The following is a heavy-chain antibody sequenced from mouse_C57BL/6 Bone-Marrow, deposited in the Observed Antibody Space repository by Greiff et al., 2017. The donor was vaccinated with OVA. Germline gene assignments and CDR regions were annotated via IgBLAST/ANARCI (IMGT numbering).Heavy chain of an antibody. Sequence: QVQLQQPGAELVKPGASVKLSCKASGYTFTSYWMHWVKQRPGQGLEWIGMIHPNSGSTNYNEKFKSKATLTVDKSSSTAYMQLSSLTSEDAAVYYGARGYSGSSYHAGFAYWGQGTLVTVSA. V-gene: IGHV1-64*01. CDR3: ARGYSGSSYHAGFAY. CDR1: GYTFTSYW. D-gene: IGHD1-1*01. J-gene: IGHJ3*01. CDR2: IHPNSGST.